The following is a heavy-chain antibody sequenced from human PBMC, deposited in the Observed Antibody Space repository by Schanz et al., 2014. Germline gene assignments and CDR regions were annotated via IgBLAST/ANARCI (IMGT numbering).Heavy chain of an antibody. CDR2: IKQDESER. CDR1: GFTFSTYW. V-gene: IGHV3-7*01. D-gene: IGHD4-4*01. Sequence: EVQLVESGGGLVQPGGSLRLSCAASGFTFSTYWMSWVRQAPGKGLEWVANIKQDESERSYVDSVKGRFTISRDNAKNSLYLQMNSLRAEDTAVYYCASADYTNYFDYWGQGSLVTVSS. CDR3: ASADYTNYFDY. J-gene: IGHJ4*02.